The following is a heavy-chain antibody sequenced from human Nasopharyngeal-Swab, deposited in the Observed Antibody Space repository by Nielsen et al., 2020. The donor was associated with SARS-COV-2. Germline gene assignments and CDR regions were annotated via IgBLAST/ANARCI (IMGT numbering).Heavy chain of an antibody. J-gene: IGHJ4*02. Sequence: GVLKISCAASGFTFSSYSMNWVRQAPGKGLDWVSSISSTSVYIYYADSVKGRFTISRDNAKNSLYLQMNSLRAEDTAVYFCARGATGTTPPFDYWGQGTLVTVSS. CDR1: GFTFSSYS. CDR3: ARGATGTTPPFDY. V-gene: IGHV3-21*01. D-gene: IGHD1-1*01. CDR2: ISSTSVYI.